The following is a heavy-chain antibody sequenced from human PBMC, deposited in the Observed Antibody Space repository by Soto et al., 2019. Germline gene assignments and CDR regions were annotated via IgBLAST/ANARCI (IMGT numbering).Heavy chain of an antibody. CDR3: ARGIGDSSGYYADPFDY. CDR1: GGTFSSYT. V-gene: IGHV1-69*02. J-gene: IGHJ4*02. D-gene: IGHD3-22*01. Sequence: QVQLVQSGAEVKKPGSSVKVSCKASGGTFSSYTISWVRQAPGQGLEWMGRIIPILGIANYAQKFQGRVTITADKSPSTAYMELSSLRSEDTAVYYCARGIGDSSGYYADPFDYWGQGTLVTVSS. CDR2: IIPILGIA.